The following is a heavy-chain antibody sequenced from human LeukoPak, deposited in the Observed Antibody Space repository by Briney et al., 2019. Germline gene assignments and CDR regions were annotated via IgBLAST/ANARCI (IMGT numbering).Heavy chain of an antibody. V-gene: IGHV3-23*01. J-gene: IGHJ4*02. Sequence: GGSLRLSCAASGFTFSSYAMSWVRQTPGKGLEWVSTVSDRGDSTYYADSVKGRFTISRDNSKDTLYLQMNSLRAEDTAVYYCAKANSITIFGVISPVDYWGQGNLVTVSS. CDR3: AKANSITIFGVISPVDY. CDR1: GFTFSSYA. D-gene: IGHD3-3*01. CDR2: VSDRGDST.